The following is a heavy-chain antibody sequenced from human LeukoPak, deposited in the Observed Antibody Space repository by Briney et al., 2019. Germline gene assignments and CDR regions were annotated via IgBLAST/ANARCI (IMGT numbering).Heavy chain of an antibody. Sequence: ASVKVSCKASGYTFTGYYMHWVRQAHGQGLEWMGWINPNSGGTNYAQKFQGRVTMTRDTSISTAYMELSRLRSDDTAVYYCATLEYSSSSGHYYYYYMDVWGKGTTVTVSS. CDR1: GYTFTGYY. CDR3: ATLEYSSSSGHYYYYYMDV. CDR2: INPNSGGT. V-gene: IGHV1-2*02. J-gene: IGHJ6*03. D-gene: IGHD6-6*01.